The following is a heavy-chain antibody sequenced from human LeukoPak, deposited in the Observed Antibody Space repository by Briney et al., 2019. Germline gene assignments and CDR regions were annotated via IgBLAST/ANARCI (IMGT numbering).Heavy chain of an antibody. Sequence: ASVKVSCKASGYTFTGYYMHWVRQAPGQGLEWMGWINPNSGGTNYAQKFQGRVTMTRDTSISTAYMELSRLRSDDTAVYYCARPRNYYDSSGRFDYWGQGTLVTVSS. CDR3: ARPRNYYDSSGRFDY. CDR1: GYTFTGYY. D-gene: IGHD3-22*01. J-gene: IGHJ4*02. V-gene: IGHV1-2*02. CDR2: INPNSGGT.